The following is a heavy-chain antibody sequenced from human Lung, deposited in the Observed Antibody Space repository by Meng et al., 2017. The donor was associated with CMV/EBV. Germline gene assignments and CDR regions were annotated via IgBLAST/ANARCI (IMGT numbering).Heavy chain of an antibody. CDR2: IYWDDDK. D-gene: IGHD1-14*01. CDR3: ALFTGSWFDP. J-gene: IGHJ5*02. V-gene: IGHV2-5*02. CDR1: GFSLSTSEVG. Sequence: QITLKESGPTLVKPTQTLTLPCTFSGFSLSTSEVGVGWIRQPPGKALEWLAVIYWDDDKRYSPSLKSRLTITKDTSKNQVVLTLTNMDPVDTATYYCALFTGSWFDPWGQGTLVTVSS.